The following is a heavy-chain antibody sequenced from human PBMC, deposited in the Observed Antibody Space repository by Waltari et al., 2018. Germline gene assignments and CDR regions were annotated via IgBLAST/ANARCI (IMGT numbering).Heavy chain of an antibody. D-gene: IGHD6-13*01. CDR3: ARRPLGSSPTTYYFDY. V-gene: IGHV4-39*01. Sequence: QLQLQESGPGLVKPSETLSLTCTVSGGSLSSSSYYWGWVRQPPGKGLEWIGSIYYSGSTYYNPSLKSRVTISVDTSKNQFSLKLSSVTAADTAVYYCARRPLGSSPTTYYFDYWGQGTLVTVSS. CDR2: IYYSGST. J-gene: IGHJ4*02. CDR1: GGSLSSSSYY.